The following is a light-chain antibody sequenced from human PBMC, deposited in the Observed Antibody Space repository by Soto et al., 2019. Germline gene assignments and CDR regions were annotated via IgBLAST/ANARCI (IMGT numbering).Light chain of an antibody. J-gene: IGKJ2*01. CDR3: KQYSSYSRYT. CDR1: QNVNSW. CDR2: KAS. Sequence: IQMTQSPSILSASVGDRVTITCRASQNVNSWLAWYQQKPGKAPKLLIYKASSLESGVPSRFSGSESGPDFTLTLSSLQPDDVATYYCKQYSSYSRYTFGQGTKLEIK. V-gene: IGKV1-5*03.